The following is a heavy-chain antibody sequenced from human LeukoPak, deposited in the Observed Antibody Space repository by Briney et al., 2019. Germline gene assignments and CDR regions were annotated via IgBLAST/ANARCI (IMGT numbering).Heavy chain of an antibody. D-gene: IGHD5-12*01. CDR3: AKVVLRYGGYNNLDY. Sequence: GGSLRLSCAPSRFTFTSYAMSWVRQAAGGGLEWVSAISGSGGSTYYADSVEGRFTISTDNSKNTLYLQMNSMRDEDTAVYYCAKVVLRYGGYNNLDYWGQGTLVAVSS. CDR1: RFTFTSYA. CDR2: ISGSGGST. J-gene: IGHJ4*02. V-gene: IGHV3-23*01.